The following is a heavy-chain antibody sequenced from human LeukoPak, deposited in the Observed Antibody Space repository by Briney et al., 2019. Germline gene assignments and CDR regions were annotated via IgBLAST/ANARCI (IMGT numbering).Heavy chain of an antibody. CDR3: ARVTVLDDTSYDYVWRRGYFDY. Sequence: SETLSLTCAVYGGSFSGYYWSWIRQPPGKGLEWLGEINHSGSTNYNPSLKSRDTISVDTPKNQFSLKLSSVTAADTAVYYCARVTVLDDTSYDYVWRRGYFDYWGQGTLVTVSS. CDR1: GGSFSGYY. J-gene: IGHJ4*02. CDR2: INHSGST. V-gene: IGHV4-34*01. D-gene: IGHD3-16*01.